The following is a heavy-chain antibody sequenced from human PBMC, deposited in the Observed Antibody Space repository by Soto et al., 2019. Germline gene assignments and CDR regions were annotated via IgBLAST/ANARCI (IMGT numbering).Heavy chain of an antibody. CDR1: GDSISRRKW. J-gene: IGHJ4*02. V-gene: IGHV4-4*02. Sequence: QVQLQESGPGLVKPSGTLSLTCGVSGDSISRRKWGGWVRQPPGKGLEWIGEIYHSGSTNYNPSLKSRVTISVDKSKNQSSLKLTSVTAADTAVYYCARLVGATRVDYWGRGSLVTVSS. D-gene: IGHD1-26*01. CDR3: ARLVGATRVDY. CDR2: IYHSGST.